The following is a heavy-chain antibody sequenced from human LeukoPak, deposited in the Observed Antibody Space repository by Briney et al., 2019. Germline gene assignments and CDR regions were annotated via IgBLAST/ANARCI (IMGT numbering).Heavy chain of an antibody. D-gene: IGHD2-15*01. CDR1: GYTFTSYY. CDR2: INPSGGST. V-gene: IGHV1-46*01. Sequence: ASVKVSCKASGYTFTSYYMHWVRQAPAQGLDWMGIINPSGGSTSYAQKFQGRVTMTRDMSTSTVYMELSSLRSEDTAVYYCARVGYCSGGSCYLDWFDPWGQGTLVTVSS. J-gene: IGHJ5*02. CDR3: ARVGYCSGGSCYLDWFDP.